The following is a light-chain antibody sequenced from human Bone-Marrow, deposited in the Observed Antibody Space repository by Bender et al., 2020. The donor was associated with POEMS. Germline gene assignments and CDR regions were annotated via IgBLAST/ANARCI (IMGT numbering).Light chain of an antibody. CDR3: QSAESGGTFPV. Sequence: SSELTQPPSVSVSPGQTARITCSGDALPKQYTNWYQQKPGQAPVLVIYRDSERPSGIPERFSGSSSGTTVTLTISGVQAEDEAEDYWQSAESGGTFPVFGGGTKLTGL. J-gene: IGLJ3*02. CDR2: RDS. CDR1: ALPKQY. V-gene: IGLV3-25*03.